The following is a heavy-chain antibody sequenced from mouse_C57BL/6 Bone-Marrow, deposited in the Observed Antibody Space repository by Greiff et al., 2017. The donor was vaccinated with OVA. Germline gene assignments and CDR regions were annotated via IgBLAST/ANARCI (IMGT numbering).Heavy chain of an antibody. Sequence: EVKLQESGPELVKPGDSVKISCKASGYSFTGYFMNWVMQSHGKSLEWIGRINPYNGDTFYNQKFKGKATLTVDKASSTAHMELRSLTSEDSAVYYCARWFGQFAYWGQGTLVTVSA. CDR2: INPYNGDT. D-gene: IGHD2-2*01. J-gene: IGHJ3*01. CDR1: GYSFTGYF. CDR3: ARWFGQFAY. V-gene: IGHV1-20*01.